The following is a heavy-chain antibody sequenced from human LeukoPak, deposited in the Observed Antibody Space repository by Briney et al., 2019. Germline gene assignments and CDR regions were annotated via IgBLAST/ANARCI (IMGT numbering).Heavy chain of an antibody. CDR1: GYTFTRNG. Sequence: ASVKVSCKASGYTFTRNGIHWVRQAPGQRLEWMGWINAGYGNTKYSRKFQGRVTMTRDTSISTAYMELSRLRSDDTAVYYCARDSPGIAAAGSLMDVWGKGTTVTVSS. CDR3: ARDSPGIAAAGSLMDV. D-gene: IGHD6-13*01. CDR2: INAGYGNT. J-gene: IGHJ6*03. V-gene: IGHV1-3*01.